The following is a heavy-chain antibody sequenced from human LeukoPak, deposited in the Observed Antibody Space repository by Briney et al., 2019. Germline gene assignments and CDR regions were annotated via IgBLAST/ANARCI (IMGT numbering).Heavy chain of an antibody. CDR2: IYTSGST. D-gene: IGHD6-13*01. CDR1: GGSISSYY. Sequence: SETLSLTCTVSGGSISSYYWSWIRQPAGKGLEWIGRIYTSGSTNYNPSLKSRVTMSVDTSKNQFSLKLSSVTAADTAVYYCARGLIAAAGTVYYYYYMDVWGKGTTVTVSS. J-gene: IGHJ6*03. CDR3: ARGLIAAAGTVYYYYYMDV. V-gene: IGHV4-4*07.